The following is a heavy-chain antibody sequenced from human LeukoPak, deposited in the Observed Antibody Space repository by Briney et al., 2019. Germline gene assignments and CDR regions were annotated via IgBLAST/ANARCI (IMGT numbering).Heavy chain of an antibody. CDR3: ASMYYDFWSGSDYYGMDV. CDR1: GGSISSGDYY. CDR2: IYYSGST. D-gene: IGHD3-3*01. V-gene: IGHV4-30-4*02. Sequence: PSETLSLTCTVSGGSISSGDYYWSWIRQPPGKGLEWIGYIYYSGSTYYNPSLKSRVTISVDTSKNQFSLKLSSVTAADTAVYYCASMYYDFWSGSDYYGMDVWGQGTTVTVSS. J-gene: IGHJ6*02.